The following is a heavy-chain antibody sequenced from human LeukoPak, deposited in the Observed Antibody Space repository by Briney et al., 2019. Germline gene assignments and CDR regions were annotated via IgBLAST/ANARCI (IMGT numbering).Heavy chain of an antibody. CDR2: IHYSGRA. J-gene: IGHJ6*02. CDR3: ARFGVDYDMDV. V-gene: IGHV4-59*11. D-gene: IGHD3-16*01. CDR1: GGSINGHY. Sequence: SETLSLTCTVSGGSINGHYWTWIRQPPGKGLEWIGQIHYSGRADYNPSRKRRVTISVDTSKNQISLNLNSVTAADTAVYYCARFGVDYDMDVWGQGTTVAVSS.